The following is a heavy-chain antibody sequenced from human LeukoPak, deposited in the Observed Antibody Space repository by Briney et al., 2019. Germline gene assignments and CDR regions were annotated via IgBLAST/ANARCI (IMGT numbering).Heavy chain of an antibody. D-gene: IGHD6-13*01. CDR1: GGSFSGYY. J-gene: IGHJ4*02. CDR3: ARRVRGIAAAAFDY. Sequence: SETLSLTCAVYGGSFSGYYWSWIRQPPGKGLEWIGEINHSGSTNYNPSLKSRVTISVDTSKNQFSLKLSSVTAADTAVYYCARRVRGIAAAAFDYWGQGTLVTVSS. V-gene: IGHV4-34*01. CDR2: INHSGST.